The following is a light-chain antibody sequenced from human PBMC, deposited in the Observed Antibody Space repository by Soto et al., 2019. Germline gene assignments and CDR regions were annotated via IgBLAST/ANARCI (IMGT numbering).Light chain of an antibody. CDR3: VSYTSSTTCV. CDR2: DVA. CDR1: SSDVGGSNF. J-gene: IGLJ1*01. V-gene: IGLV2-14*03. Sequence: QSALAQPASVSDSPGQSITISCTGTSSDVGGSNFVSWYQQHPGKPPKLIIYDVANRPSGVSNRFSGSKSGSTASLIISRLQTEDEADYYCVSYTSSTTCVSGTGTKVTAL.